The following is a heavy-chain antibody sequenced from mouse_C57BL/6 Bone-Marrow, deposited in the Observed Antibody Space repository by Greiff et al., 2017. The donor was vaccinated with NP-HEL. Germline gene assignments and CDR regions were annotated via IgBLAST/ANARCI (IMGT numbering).Heavy chain of an antibody. J-gene: IGHJ4*01. D-gene: IGHD4-1*02. CDR1: GYTFTSYW. Sequence: QVQLKQSGAELAKPGASVKLSCKASGYTFTSYWMHWVKQRPGQGLEWIGYINPSSGYTKYNQKFKGKATLTVDTSSSTAYMQLSSLTYEDSAVYYCARYRASTVTRAMDYWGQGTSTTVTA. V-gene: IGHV1-7*01. CDR2: INPSSGYT. CDR3: ARYRASTVTRAMDY.